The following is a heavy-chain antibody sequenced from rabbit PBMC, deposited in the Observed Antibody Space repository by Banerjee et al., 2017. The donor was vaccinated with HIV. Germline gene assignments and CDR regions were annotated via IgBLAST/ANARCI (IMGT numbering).Heavy chain of an antibody. CDR2: VQSINGRT. CDR1: GVSFSGNYY. J-gene: IGHJ6*01. CDR3: ARGPLDVISYYSL. Sequence: QEQLVESGGGLVQPGASLTLTCTASGVSFSGNYYMCWVRQAPGKGLEWTGCVQSINGRTWYASWAKGRFTISKTSSTTVTLQMTSLTAADTATYFCARGPLDVISYYSLWGPGTLVTVS. V-gene: IGHV1S45*01. D-gene: IGHD8-1*01.